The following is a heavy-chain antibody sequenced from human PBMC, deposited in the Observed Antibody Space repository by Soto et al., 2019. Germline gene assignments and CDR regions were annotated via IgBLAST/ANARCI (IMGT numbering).Heavy chain of an antibody. CDR3: AMVDVYVTPSPQDV. D-gene: IGHD3-16*01. CDR1: GYIFTNYG. V-gene: IGHV1-18*01. J-gene: IGHJ6*02. Sequence: QVQLVQSGAEVKNPGASVKVSCKTSGYIFTNYGIGWARQAPGQGLEWMGWINTYNGNTNYAQNLQGRLTLTTDTSTSTAYRELRSLRSNDTAIYYCAMVDVYVTPSPQDVWGQGTTVNVSS. CDR2: INTYNGNT.